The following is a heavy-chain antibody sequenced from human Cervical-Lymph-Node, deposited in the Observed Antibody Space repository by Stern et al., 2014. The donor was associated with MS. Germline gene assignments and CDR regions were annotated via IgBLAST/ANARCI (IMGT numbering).Heavy chain of an antibody. J-gene: IGHJ5*02. Sequence: QVQLVQSGAEVKKPGASVKVSCKASGYTFTSYYMHWVRQAPGQGLEWMGIINPSGGSTSYAQKFQGRVTMTRDTSTSTVCMELSSLRSEDTAVYYCARDRRSVNWFDPWGQGTLVTVSS. CDR3: ARDRRSVNWFDP. CDR2: INPSGGST. V-gene: IGHV1-46*01. CDR1: GYTFTSYY.